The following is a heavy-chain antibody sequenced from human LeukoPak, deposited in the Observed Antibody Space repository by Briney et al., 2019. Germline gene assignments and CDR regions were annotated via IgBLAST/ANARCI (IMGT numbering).Heavy chain of an antibody. CDR1: GYTFTSYY. V-gene: IGHV1-46*01. D-gene: IGHD1-26*01. Sequence: ASVKVSCKASGYTFTSYYMHWVRQAPGQGLEWMGIINPSGGSTSYAQKFQGRVTMTRDTSTSTVYMELSSLRSEDTAVYYCARDRIVGATIGWFDPWGQGTLVTVSS. J-gene: IGHJ5*02. CDR3: ARDRIVGATIGWFDP. CDR2: INPSGGST.